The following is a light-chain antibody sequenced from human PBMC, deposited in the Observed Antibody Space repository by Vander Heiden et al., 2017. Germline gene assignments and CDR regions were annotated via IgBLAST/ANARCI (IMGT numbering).Light chain of an antibody. J-gene: IGKJ2*01. CDR2: AAS. CDR3: QQRYNT. V-gene: IGKV1-39*01. CDR1: QSISSY. Sequence: DIQMTQSPSSLSASVGDRVTITCRASQSISSYLNWFQQKPGKAPKLLIYAASRLQSGVPSRFSVSGSVTDFTLAISSLQPEDFATYYCQQRYNTFGQGTKLEIK.